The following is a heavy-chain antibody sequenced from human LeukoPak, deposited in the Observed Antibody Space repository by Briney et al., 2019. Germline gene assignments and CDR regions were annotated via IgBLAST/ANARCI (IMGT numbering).Heavy chain of an antibody. J-gene: IGHJ4*02. CDR2: IYYSGST. CDR1: GGSISSGGYY. D-gene: IGHD6-13*01. V-gene: IGHV4-31*03. CDR3: AIESRQQLVKDY. Sequence: PSETLSLTCTVSGGSISSGGYYWSWIRQHPGKGLEWIGYIYYSGSTYYNPSLKSRVTISVDTSKNQFSLKLSSVTAADTAVYYCAIESRQQLVKDYWGQGTLVTVSS.